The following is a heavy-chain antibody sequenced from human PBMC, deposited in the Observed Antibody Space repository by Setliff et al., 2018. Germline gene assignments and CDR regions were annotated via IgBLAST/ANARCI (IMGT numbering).Heavy chain of an antibody. D-gene: IGHD2-15*01. Sequence: SVKVSCKASGATFSSYGISWVRQAPGQGLEWMGGTIPMFGTTNYAQRFRGRVTITADESTTTAYLELSSLRSEDTAVYYCARVRDCSGGICHRGFHHYMDVWGKGTTVTVSS. CDR3: ARVRDCSGGICHRGFHHYMDV. CDR2: TIPMFGTT. V-gene: IGHV1-69*13. J-gene: IGHJ6*03. CDR1: GATFSSYG.